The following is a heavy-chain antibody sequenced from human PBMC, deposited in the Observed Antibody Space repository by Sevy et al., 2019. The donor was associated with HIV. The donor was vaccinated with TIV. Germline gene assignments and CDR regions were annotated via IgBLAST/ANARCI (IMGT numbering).Heavy chain of an antibody. CDR3: ASGILDH. CDR1: GFNFSDYG. J-gene: IGHJ4*02. V-gene: IGHV3-33*08. D-gene: IGHD1-26*01. CDR2: IWYDGSNK. Sequence: GGSLRLSCVGSGFNFSDYGMHWVRQAPGKGLEWVAVIWYDGSNKYNEDSVKGRFTISRDKSKNTAYLQTNNLRVEDSAVYYCASGILDHWGQGALVTVSS.